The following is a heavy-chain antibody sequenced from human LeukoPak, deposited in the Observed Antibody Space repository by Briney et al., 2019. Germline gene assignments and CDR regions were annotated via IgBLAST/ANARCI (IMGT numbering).Heavy chain of an antibody. J-gene: IGHJ4*02. CDR1: GYTFTNYG. V-gene: IGHV1-18*01. CDR3: ARDSGSYHNRYYFDY. Sequence: ASVKVSCKASGYTFTNYGFSWVRQAPGQGMEWMGWISADNGDTNYAQNLQGRVTVTTDTSTGTAYMELRSLRSDDTAVYYCARDSGSYHNRYYFDYWGQGTLVTVSS. CDR2: ISADNGDT. D-gene: IGHD1-26*01.